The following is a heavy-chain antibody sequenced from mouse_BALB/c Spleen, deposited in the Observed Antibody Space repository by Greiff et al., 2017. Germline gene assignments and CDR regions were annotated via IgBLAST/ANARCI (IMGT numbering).Heavy chain of an antibody. CDR3: ARQGPGGYFDV. CDR2: ISSGGSYT. V-gene: IGHV5-9-3*01. Sequence: EVQLVESGGGLVKPGGSLKLSCAASGFTFSSYAMSWVRQTPEKRLEWVATISSGGSYTYYPDSVKGRFTISRDNAKNTLYLQMSSLRSEDTAMYYCARQGPGGYFDVWGAGTTVTVSS. CDR1: GFTFSSYA. J-gene: IGHJ1*01.